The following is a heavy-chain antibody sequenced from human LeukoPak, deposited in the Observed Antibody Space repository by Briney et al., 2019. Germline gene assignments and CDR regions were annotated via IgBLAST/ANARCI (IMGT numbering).Heavy chain of an antibody. Sequence: PSETLSLTCTVSGGSISSYYWSWIRQPPGKGLEWIGYIYYSGSTNYNPSLKSRVTISVDASKNQFSLKLSSVTAADTAVYYCARVTRTVASGKDVWGQGTTVTVSS. CDR1: GGSISSYY. J-gene: IGHJ6*02. CDR3: ARVTRTVASGKDV. D-gene: IGHD4-23*01. V-gene: IGHV4-59*01. CDR2: IYYSGST.